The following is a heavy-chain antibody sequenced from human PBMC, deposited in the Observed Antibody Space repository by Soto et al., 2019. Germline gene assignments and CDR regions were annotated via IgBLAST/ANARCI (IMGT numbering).Heavy chain of an antibody. Sequence: GGSLRLSCAASGFTFNTYAMSWVRQAPGKGLEWVSAISGSGDSTYYADSVKGRFTISRDNSKNTLYLQMNSLRAEDTAVYYCAKQLSWIAVAGTDYWGQGTLVTVSS. CDR3: AKQLSWIAVAGTDY. J-gene: IGHJ4*02. CDR2: ISGSGDST. CDR1: GFTFNTYA. V-gene: IGHV3-23*01. D-gene: IGHD6-19*01.